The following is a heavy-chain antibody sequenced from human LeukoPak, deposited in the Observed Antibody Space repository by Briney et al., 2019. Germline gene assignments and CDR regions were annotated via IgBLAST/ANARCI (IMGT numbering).Heavy chain of an antibody. Sequence: PSETLSLTCTVSGGSISSSSYYWGWIRQPPGKRLEWIGSIYYSGSTYYNPSLKSRVTISVDTSKNQFSLKLSSVTAADTAVYYCARHVYSSSWYEDYWGQGTLVTVSS. CDR1: GGSISSSSYY. V-gene: IGHV4-39*01. J-gene: IGHJ4*02. CDR3: ARHVYSSSWYEDY. CDR2: IYYSGST. D-gene: IGHD6-13*01.